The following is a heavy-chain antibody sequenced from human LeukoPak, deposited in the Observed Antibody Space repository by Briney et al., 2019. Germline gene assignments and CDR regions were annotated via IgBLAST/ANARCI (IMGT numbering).Heavy chain of an antibody. J-gene: IGHJ5*02. Sequence: GGSLRLSCAASGFTFSDHWMHWVRQAPGKGLEWVPRIDNDGRHTIYADSAKARFTISRDNAKNIVYLQMNSLRVEDTAVYYCARDRPHNWFDPWGQGTLVTVST. CDR3: ARDRPHNWFDP. V-gene: IGHV3-74*01. CDR2: IDNDGRHT. CDR1: GFTFSDHW.